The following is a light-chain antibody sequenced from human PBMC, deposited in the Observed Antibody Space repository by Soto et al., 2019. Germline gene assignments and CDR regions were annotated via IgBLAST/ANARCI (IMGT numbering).Light chain of an antibody. V-gene: IGKV3-11*01. CDR2: DAS. J-gene: IGKJ4*02. CDR1: QSVSSY. Sequence: EIVLTQSPATLSLSPGERATLSCRASQSVSSYLAWYQQKPGQAPRLLIYDASNRATGIPARFSGSGSGTDFTLTISRLEPEDFAVYYCQQRSNWPGFGGGPKVEIK. CDR3: QQRSNWPG.